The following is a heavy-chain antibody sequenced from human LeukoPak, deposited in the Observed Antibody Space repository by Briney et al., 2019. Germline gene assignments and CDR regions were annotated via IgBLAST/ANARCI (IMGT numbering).Heavy chain of an antibody. CDR3: ARGRNRGLLWLRSSWFDP. CDR2: INHSGST. V-gene: IGHV4-34*01. Sequence: SETLSLTRAVYGGSFSGYYWSWIRQPPGKGLEWIGEINHSGSTNYNPSLKSRVTISVDTSKNQLSLKLSSVTAADTAVYYCARGRNRGLLWLRSSWFDPWGQGTLVTVSS. D-gene: IGHD3-10*01. CDR1: GGSFSGYY. J-gene: IGHJ5*02.